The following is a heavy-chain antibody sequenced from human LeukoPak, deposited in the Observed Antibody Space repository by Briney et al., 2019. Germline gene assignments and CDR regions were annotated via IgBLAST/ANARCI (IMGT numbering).Heavy chain of an antibody. CDR3: ARALYCYGPYYFDY. CDR1: GFIFSSYW. V-gene: IGHV3-74*01. D-gene: IGHD3-10*01. J-gene: IGHJ4*02. CDR2: INSDGSST. Sequence: GGSLRLSCAASGFIFSSYWMHWVRQAPGKGLAWVSRINSDGSSTNCADSVKGRFTISRDNAKNTLSLQMNSLRAEDTAVYYCARALYCYGPYYFDYWGQGTLVTVSS.